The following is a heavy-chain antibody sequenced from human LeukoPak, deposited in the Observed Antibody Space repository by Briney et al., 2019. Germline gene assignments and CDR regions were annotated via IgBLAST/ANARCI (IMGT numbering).Heavy chain of an antibody. J-gene: IGHJ4*02. Sequence: GGSLRLSCAASGFTFSRDWLHWVRQTPGQGLVWVSRTNRAGSRTSYADSVKGRFTISRDNAKNTLYLQMNSLRAEDTALYYCARVPYYDSGSYYNVWGQGTLVTVPS. D-gene: IGHD3-10*01. CDR2: TNRAGSRT. CDR3: ARVPYYDSGSYYNV. V-gene: IGHV3-74*01. CDR1: GFTFSRDW.